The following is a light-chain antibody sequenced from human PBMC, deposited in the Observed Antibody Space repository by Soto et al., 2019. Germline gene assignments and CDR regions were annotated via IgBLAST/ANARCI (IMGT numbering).Light chain of an antibody. CDR1: DIVSDIY. CDR3: QQYNNWPQLT. J-gene: IGKJ4*01. CDR2: GAS. V-gene: IGKV3-20*01. Sequence: VLTQSPCTLSLSPGERATLSCRASDIVSDIYIAWYQQKPGQSPRLVVYGASNRAAGIPDRFSGSGSGTDFTLTIGRLEPEDFAVYYCQQYNNWPQLTFGGGTKVDIK.